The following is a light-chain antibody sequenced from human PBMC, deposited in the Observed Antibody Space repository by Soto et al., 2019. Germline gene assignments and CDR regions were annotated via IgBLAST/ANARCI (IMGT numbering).Light chain of an antibody. Sequence: TVGRRSPITSRASQSISNYLNWYQQKSGKAPKLLIYAASSLQSGVPSRFSGSGSGTDFTLTISCLQSEDFATYYCQQYYSSPPTFGHGTKVDI. V-gene: IGKV1-39*01. J-gene: IGKJ3*01. CDR3: QQYYSSPPT. CDR2: AAS. CDR1: QSISNY.